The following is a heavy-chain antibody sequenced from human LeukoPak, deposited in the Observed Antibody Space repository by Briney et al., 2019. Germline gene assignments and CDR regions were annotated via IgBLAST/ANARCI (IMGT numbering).Heavy chain of an antibody. CDR1: GGSISSYY. V-gene: IGHV4-59*08. CDR3: ARQTAMVTSDY. CDR2: IYYSGST. D-gene: IGHD5-18*01. J-gene: IGHJ4*02. Sequence: SETLSLTCTVSGGSISSYYWSWLRQPPGKGLEWIGYIYYSGSTNYNPSLKSRVTISVDTSKNQFSLKLSSVTAADTAVYYCARQTAMVTSDYWGQGTLVTVSS.